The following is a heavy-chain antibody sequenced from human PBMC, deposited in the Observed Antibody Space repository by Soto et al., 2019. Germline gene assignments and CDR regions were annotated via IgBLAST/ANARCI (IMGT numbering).Heavy chain of an antibody. J-gene: IGHJ3*02. CDR1: GYTFNRHD. CDR2: MNPNSGNT. CDR3: AREGLYGSIQDNTFDI. D-gene: IGHD6-19*01. V-gene: IGHV1-8*01. Sequence: QVQLVQSGAEVKRSGASVRISCKASGYTFNRHDINWVRQATGQGPEWIGWMNPNSGNTGYAQKFQGRGPMTRDSSLTPAYMALSSLTSEDTAIYYCAREGLYGSIQDNTFDIWVQGTMVSVSS.